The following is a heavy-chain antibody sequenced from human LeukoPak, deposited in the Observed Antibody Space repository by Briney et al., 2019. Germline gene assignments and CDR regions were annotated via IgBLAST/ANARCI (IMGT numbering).Heavy chain of an antibody. J-gene: IGHJ3*02. CDR1: GGSISSSSYY. CDR3: ARPSRPKRVLATYGSGSSHAFDI. Sequence: SETLSLTCTVSGGSISSSSYYWGWIRQPPGKGLEWIGSIYYSGSTYYNPSLKSRVTISVDTSKNQFSLKLSSVTAADTAVYYCARPSRPKRVLATYGSGSSHAFDIWGQGTMVTVSS. CDR2: IYYSGST. D-gene: IGHD3-10*01. V-gene: IGHV4-39*07.